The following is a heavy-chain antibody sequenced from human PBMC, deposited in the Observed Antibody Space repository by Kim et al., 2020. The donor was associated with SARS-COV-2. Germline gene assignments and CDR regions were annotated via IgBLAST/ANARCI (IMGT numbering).Heavy chain of an antibody. J-gene: IGHJ3*02. CDR3: ARESLIAVTGVFDI. D-gene: IGHD6-19*01. CDR2: IYSGGST. Sequence: GGSLRLSCAASGFTVSSNYMSWVRQAPGKGLEWVSVIYSGGSTYYADSVKGRFTISRDNSKNTLYLQMNSLRAEDTAVYYCARESLIAVTGVFDIWGQGTMVTVSS. V-gene: IGHV3-53*01. CDR1: GFTVSSNY.